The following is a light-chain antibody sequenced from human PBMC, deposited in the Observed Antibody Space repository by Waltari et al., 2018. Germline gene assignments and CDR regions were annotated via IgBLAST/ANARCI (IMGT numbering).Light chain of an antibody. CDR2: WAS. J-gene: IGKJ2*01. CDR3: QQYYSTPRT. CDR1: QSVLYSSNNKNY. Sequence: DIVMTQAPDSLAVAMGERATINATSSQSVLYSSNNKNYLAWYQQKPGQPPKLLIYWASPRESGVPARFSGSGSVTDFTLTISSLQAEDVAVSYCQQYYSTPRTFGQGTKLEIK. V-gene: IGKV4-1*01.